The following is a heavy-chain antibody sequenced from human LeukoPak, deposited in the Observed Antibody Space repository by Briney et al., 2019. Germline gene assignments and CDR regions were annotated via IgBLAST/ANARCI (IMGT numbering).Heavy chain of an antibody. V-gene: IGHV4-38-2*02. CDR2: IYHSGST. D-gene: IGHD3-16*01. CDR1: GYSISSGYY. CDR3: ARAVAQGEYY. J-gene: IGHJ4*02. Sequence: SETLSLTCTVSGYSISSGYYWGWIRQPPGKGLEWIGSIYHSGSTYYNPSLKSRVTISVDTSKNQFSLKLSSVTAADTAVYYCARAVAQGEYYWGQGTLVTVSS.